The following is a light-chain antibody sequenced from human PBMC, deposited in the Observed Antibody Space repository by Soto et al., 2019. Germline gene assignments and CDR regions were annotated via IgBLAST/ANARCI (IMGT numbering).Light chain of an antibody. V-gene: IGLV1-44*01. Sequence: QSFLTQAPSVSGTPGRRVTITCSGSSSNIGRNSVNWYQHLPGTAPKLLTHGNNHRPSGVPDRFSGSKSGNTASLTVSGLQAEDEADYYCSSYAGSSNVFGTGTKVTVL. CDR1: SSNIGRNS. CDR2: GNN. J-gene: IGLJ1*01. CDR3: SSYAGSSNV.